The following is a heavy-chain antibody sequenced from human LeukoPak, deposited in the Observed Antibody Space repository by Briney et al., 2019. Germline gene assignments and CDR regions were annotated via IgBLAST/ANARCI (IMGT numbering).Heavy chain of an antibody. V-gene: IGHV3-23*01. D-gene: IGHD3-22*01. CDR1: GFTFSSYA. J-gene: IGHJ2*01. Sequence: GGSLRLSCAASGFTFSSYAMSGVRQAPGKGLEWVSAISGSGGSTYYADSVKGRFTISRDNSKNTLYLQMNSLRAEDTAVYYCARLIPYYYDSSGSGWYFDLWGRGTLVTVSS. CDR2: ISGSGGST. CDR3: ARLIPYYYDSSGSGWYFDL.